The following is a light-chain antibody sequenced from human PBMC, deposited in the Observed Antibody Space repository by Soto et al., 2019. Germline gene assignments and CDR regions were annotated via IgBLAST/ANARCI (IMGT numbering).Light chain of an antibody. CDR3: QQYGSSGT. CDR2: DVS. Sequence: EIVLTQSPGTLSLSPGESATLSCRASQSVDRNFLAWFQHKPGQAPRLLIYDVSNRDTGIPDRFSGSGSGTDFTLTISRLEPEDFAVYYCQQYGSSGTCGQGNKVEIK. CDR1: QSVDRNF. J-gene: IGKJ1*01. V-gene: IGKV3-20*01.